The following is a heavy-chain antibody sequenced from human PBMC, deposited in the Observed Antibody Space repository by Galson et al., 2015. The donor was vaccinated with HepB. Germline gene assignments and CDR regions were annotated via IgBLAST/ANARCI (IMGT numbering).Heavy chain of an antibody. V-gene: IGHV3-30*02. CDR2: IRNDGGRT. J-gene: IGHJ4*02. Sequence: SLRLSCAASGFIFNSYGMHWVRQAPVNGLEWVAFIRNDGGRTPLAHSFKGRLTISRDNVRNTLYLEMNRLRADDTAVYYCAKDPPNKDCRWTGSCNGGYFDSWGQGTLVTVSS. D-gene: IGHD3/OR15-3a*01. CDR3: AKDPPNKDCRWTGSCNGGYFDS. CDR1: GFIFNSYG.